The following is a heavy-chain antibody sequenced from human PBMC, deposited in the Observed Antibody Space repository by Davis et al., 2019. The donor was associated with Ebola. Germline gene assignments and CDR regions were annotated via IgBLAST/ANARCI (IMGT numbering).Heavy chain of an antibody. J-gene: IGHJ4*02. Sequence: PSETLSLTCAVYGGSFSGYYWSWIRQPPGKGLEWIGEINHSGSTNYNPSLKSRVTISVDTSKNQFSLKLSSVTAADTAVYYCARGYGSQVPDYWGQGTLVTVSS. V-gene: IGHV4-34*01. CDR2: INHSGST. CDR3: ARGYGSQVPDY. D-gene: IGHD3-10*01. CDR1: GGSFSGYY.